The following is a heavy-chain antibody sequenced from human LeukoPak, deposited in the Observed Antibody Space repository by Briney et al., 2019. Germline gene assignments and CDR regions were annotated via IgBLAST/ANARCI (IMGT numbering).Heavy chain of an antibody. CDR2: MNPNSGGT. CDR1: GYLFSDYY. J-gene: IGHJ3*01. CDR3: ARDLGSTVIVGGDAFDL. Sequence: GASVKVSCKASGYLFSDYYLHWVRQAPGQGLEWMGWMNPNSGGTNYAQKFQGRITMTGDTSTAYLELSRLRSDDTAVYYCARDLGSTVIVGGDAFDLWGQGTMVTVSS. V-gene: IGHV1-2*02. D-gene: IGHD2/OR15-2a*01.